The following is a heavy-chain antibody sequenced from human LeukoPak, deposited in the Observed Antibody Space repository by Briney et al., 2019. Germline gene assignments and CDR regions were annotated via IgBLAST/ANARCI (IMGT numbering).Heavy chain of an antibody. CDR1: GGSFSGYY. Sequence: SETLSLTCAVYGGSFSGYYWSWIRQPPGKGLEWIGSIYYSGSTYYNPSLKSRVTISVDTSKNQFSLKLSSVTAADTAVYYCARHVWFGELLSYFDYWGQGTLVTVSS. CDR2: IYYSGST. CDR3: ARHVWFGELLSYFDY. J-gene: IGHJ4*02. D-gene: IGHD3-10*01. V-gene: IGHV4-34*01.